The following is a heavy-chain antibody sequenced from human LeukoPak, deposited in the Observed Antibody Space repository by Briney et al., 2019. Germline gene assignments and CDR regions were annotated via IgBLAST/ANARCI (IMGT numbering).Heavy chain of an antibody. CDR3: AKSTIFGVVIIPGGSGFDY. CDR1: GFAFSSYA. Sequence: PGGSLRLSCAASGFAFSSYAMSWVRQAPGKGLEWVSAISGSGGSTYYADSVKGRFTISRDNSKNTLYLQMNSLRAEDTAVYYCAKSTIFGVVIIPGGSGFDYWGQGTLVTVSS. J-gene: IGHJ4*02. V-gene: IGHV3-23*01. D-gene: IGHD3-3*01. CDR2: ISGSGGST.